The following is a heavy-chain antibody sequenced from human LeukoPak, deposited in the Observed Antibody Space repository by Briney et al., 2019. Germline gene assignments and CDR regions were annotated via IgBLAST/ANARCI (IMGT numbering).Heavy chain of an antibody. CDR3: AKDRYSYAFEYSDS. V-gene: IGHV3-30*18. J-gene: IGHJ4*02. Sequence: GRSLRLSCAASGFTFSSYGMHWVRQAPGKGLDWVAVISNDGSKKYYADSVKSRFTISRDNSKNTLSLQVSSLRTEDTAVYYCAKDRYSYAFEYSDSWGQGTLVTVSS. CDR2: ISNDGSKK. CDR1: GFTFSSYG. D-gene: IGHD5-18*01.